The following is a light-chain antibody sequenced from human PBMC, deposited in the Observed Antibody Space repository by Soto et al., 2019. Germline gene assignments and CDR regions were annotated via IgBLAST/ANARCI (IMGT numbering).Light chain of an antibody. CDR2: EDN. J-gene: IGLJ3*02. CDR3: QSYDGTNPWV. Sequence: NFMLTKPHSVSESPGKTVTISCTRSSGSIASNYVQWYQQRPGSSPTTVIYEDNHRPSGVPDRFSGSIDSSSNSASLTISGLKTEDEADYYCQSYDGTNPWVLGGGTKLTVL. V-gene: IGLV6-57*01. CDR1: SGSIASNY.